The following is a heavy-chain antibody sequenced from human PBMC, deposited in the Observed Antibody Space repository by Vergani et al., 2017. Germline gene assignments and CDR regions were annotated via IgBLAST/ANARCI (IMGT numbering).Heavy chain of an antibody. J-gene: IGHJ4*02. CDR1: GFSFGDYA. D-gene: IGHD5-18*01. CDR2: IRNKAYGETT. CDR3: SRGRGYSFGYSDY. Sequence: EVQLVESGGGLVPPGRSLRLSCAASGFSFGDYAMTWVRQAPGKGLEWVAFIRNKAYGETTEYAASVKGRFTISRDDSKRLAYLQLSGVKTEDTAVYFCSRGRGYSFGYSDYWGQGTLVTVSS. V-gene: IGHV3-49*04.